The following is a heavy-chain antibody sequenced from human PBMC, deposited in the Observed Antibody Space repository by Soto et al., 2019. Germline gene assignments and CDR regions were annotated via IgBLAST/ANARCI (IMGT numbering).Heavy chain of an antibody. CDR1: GFSLSTSGLG. CDR3: AHSSLHYDLLSAYPFDY. V-gene: IGHV2-5*01. Sequence: SGPTLVNPTQTLTLTCTFSGFSLSTSGLGVGWIRQPPGKALEWLALIYWNDDKRYSPSLKSRLTITKDTSKNQVVLTMTNMAPVDTATYYCAHSSLHYDLLSAYPFDYWGQGTLVTVSS. J-gene: IGHJ4*02. CDR2: IYWNDDK. D-gene: IGHD3-9*01.